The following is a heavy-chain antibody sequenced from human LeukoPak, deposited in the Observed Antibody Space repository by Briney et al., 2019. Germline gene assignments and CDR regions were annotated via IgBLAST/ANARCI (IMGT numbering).Heavy chain of an antibody. CDR2: INHSGST. J-gene: IGHJ5*02. V-gene: IGHV4-34*01. Sequence: SETLSLTCAVYGGSFSGYYWSWIRQPPGKGVEWIGEINHSGSTNYNPSLTSRVTISVDTSKNQFSLTLRSVAAADTAVYYCARYNYDFWSGYSKWFDPWGQGTLVTVSS. CDR3: ARYNYDFWSGYSKWFDP. D-gene: IGHD3-3*01. CDR1: GGSFSGYY.